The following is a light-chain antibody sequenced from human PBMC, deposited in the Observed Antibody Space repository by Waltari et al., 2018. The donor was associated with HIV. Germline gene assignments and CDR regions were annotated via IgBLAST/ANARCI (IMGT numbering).Light chain of an antibody. CDR3: QQYRDWPPIT. Sequence: EIVMTQSPAILSVSPGDTAILSCRASQNINSDLAWYQQKPGQSPRLLIYGASIRATGIPARFSGSGSGTEFTLAISRLQSEDFAVYYCQQYRDWPPITFGPGTTVDMK. CDR1: QNINSD. J-gene: IGKJ3*01. CDR2: GAS. V-gene: IGKV3D-15*01.